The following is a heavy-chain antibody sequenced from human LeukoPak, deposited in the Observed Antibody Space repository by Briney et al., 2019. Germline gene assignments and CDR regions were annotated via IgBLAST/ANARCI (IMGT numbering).Heavy chain of an antibody. CDR2: IIPILGIA. CDR1: GGTFSSYA. V-gene: IGHV1-69*04. J-gene: IGHJ4*02. CDR3: ASIKYYYDSSGHRGRFDY. Sequence: SVKVSCKASGGTFSSYAISWVRQAPGQGVEWMGRIIPILGIANYAQKFQGRVTITADKSTSTAYMELSSLRSEDTAVYYCASIKYYYDSSGHRGRFDYWGQGTLVTVSS. D-gene: IGHD3-22*01.